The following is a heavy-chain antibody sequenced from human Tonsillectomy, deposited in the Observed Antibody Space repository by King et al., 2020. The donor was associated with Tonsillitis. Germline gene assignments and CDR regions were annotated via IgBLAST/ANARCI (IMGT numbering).Heavy chain of an antibody. CDR1: GGSISSSSYY. J-gene: IGHJ4*02. CDR2: IYYSGST. Sequence: QLQESGPGLVKPSETLSLTCTVSGGSISSSSYYWGWIRQPPGKGLEWIGSIYYSGSTYYNPSLKSRVTISVDTSKNQFSLKLSSVTAADTAVYYCARRGSGRYYTKRYYYFDYWGQGTLVTVSS. CDR3: ARRGSGRYYTKRYYYFDY. D-gene: IGHD3-10*01. V-gene: IGHV4-39*01.